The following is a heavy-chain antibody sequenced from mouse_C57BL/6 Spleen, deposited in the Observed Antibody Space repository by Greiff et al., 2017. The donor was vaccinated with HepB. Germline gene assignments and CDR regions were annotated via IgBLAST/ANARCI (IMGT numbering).Heavy chain of an antibody. J-gene: IGHJ2*01. CDR3: ARGDYYGFYFDY. CDR1: GYTFTDYY. CDR2: IYPGSGNT. V-gene: IGHV1-76*01. Sequence: QVQLQQSGAELVRPGASVKLSCKASGYTFTDYYINWVKQRPGQGLEWIARIYPGSGNTYYNEKFKGKATLTAEKSSSTAYMQLSSLTSEDSAVYFCARGDYYGFYFDYWGQGTTLTVSS. D-gene: IGHD1-1*01.